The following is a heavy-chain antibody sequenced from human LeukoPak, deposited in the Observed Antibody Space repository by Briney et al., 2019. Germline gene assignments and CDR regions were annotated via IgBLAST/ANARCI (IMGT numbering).Heavy chain of an antibody. J-gene: IGHJ4*02. Sequence: GGSLRLSCEGSGFTFGDYGVGWFHQAPGKGLEWVGFIRSKAYGGTTEYAASVKGRFTISRDDSKSLAYLQMNSLKTEDTAVYYCTRGAERKYSSSCIDYWGQGTLVTVSS. CDR3: TRGAERKYSSSCIDY. V-gene: IGHV3-49*03. CDR2: IRSKAYGGTT. D-gene: IGHD6-13*01. CDR1: GFTFGDYG.